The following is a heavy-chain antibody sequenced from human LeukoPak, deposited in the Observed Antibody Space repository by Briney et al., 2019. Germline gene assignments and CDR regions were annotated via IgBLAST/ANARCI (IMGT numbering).Heavy chain of an antibody. Sequence: PGGSLRLSCAASGFTFSSYWMSWVRQAPGKGLEWVANIRQDGNEKYYVDSVKGRFTISRDNAKNSLYLQMNSLRAEDTAVYYCARDLGNWNYDAWGQGTLVTVSS. CDR1: GFTFSSYW. V-gene: IGHV3-7*03. J-gene: IGHJ5*02. CDR3: ARDLGNWNYDA. D-gene: IGHD1-7*01. CDR2: IRQDGNEK.